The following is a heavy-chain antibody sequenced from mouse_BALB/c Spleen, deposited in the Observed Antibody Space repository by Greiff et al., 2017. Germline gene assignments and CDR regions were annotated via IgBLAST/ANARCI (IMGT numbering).Heavy chain of an antibody. CDR3: ARDYGYDEYYAMDY. V-gene: IGHV1S137*01. CDR2: ISTYYGDA. Sequence: QVQLQQSGAELVRPGVSVKISCKGSGYTFTDYAMHWVKQSHAKSLEWIGVISTYYGDASYNQKFKGKATMTVDKSSSTAYMELARLTSEDSAIYYCARDYGYDEYYAMDYWGQGTSVTVSS. D-gene: IGHD2-2*01. CDR1: GYTFTDYA. J-gene: IGHJ4*01.